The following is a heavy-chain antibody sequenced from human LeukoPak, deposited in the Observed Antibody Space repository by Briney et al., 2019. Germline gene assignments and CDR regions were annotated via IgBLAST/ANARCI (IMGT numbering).Heavy chain of an antibody. CDR3: ARAARESSSWYGGLYDYYYYYGMDV. D-gene: IGHD6-13*01. CDR1: GGSVSSGSYY. Sequence: PSETLSLTCTVSGGSVSSGSYYWSWIRQPPGKGLEWIGYIYYSGSTNYNPSLKSRVTISVDTSKNQFSLELSSVTAADTAVYYRARAARESSSWYGGLYDYYYYYGMDVWGQGTTVTVSS. J-gene: IGHJ6*02. CDR2: IYYSGST. V-gene: IGHV4-61*01.